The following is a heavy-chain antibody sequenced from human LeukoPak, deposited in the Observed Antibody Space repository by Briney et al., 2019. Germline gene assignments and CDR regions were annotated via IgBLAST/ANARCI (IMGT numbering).Heavy chain of an antibody. CDR1: GFTFDSYS. V-gene: IGHV3-48*01. J-gene: IGHJ6*02. Sequence: GGSLRLSCAASGFTFDSYSMNWVRQVPGKGLEWISYIRSSANTMYYADSVRGRFTISGDNAKNSLYQQMKSLRAEDTAVYYCARDRTGYSGYDGGSGYFYGMDVWGQGTTVTVSS. CDR2: IRSSANTM. CDR3: ARDRTGYSGYDGGSGYFYGMDV. D-gene: IGHD5-12*01.